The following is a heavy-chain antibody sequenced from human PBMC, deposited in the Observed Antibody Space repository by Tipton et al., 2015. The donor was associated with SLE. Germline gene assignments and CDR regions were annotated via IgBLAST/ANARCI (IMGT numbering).Heavy chain of an antibody. CDR3: ASSYSSSSYFDY. V-gene: IGHV3-48*03. CDR1: GFTFSNYE. D-gene: IGHD6-6*01. J-gene: IGHJ4*02. CDR2: ISSSGTTI. Sequence: SLRLSCAASGFTFSNYEMNWVRQAPGKGLEWVSFISSSGTTIYYADFVKGRFTISRDNAKNSLYLQMNSLRAEDTAVYYCASSYSSSSYFDYWGQGTLVTVSS.